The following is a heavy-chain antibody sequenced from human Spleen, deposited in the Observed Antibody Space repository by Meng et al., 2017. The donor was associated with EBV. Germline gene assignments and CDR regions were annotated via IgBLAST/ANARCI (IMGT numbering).Heavy chain of an antibody. CDR3: ASDPPQFGYRSFDF. V-gene: IGHV1-18*01. CDR1: GHTFTSYG. Sequence: QVQLVHSGAEVKKPGASVKVSCKASGHTFTSYGINWVRQAPGQGLEWMGRISAYNGNTDYAQKLQGRVTMTTDTSTSTAYMEVRSLRSDDTAVYYCASDPPQFGYRSFDFWGQGTLVTVSS. CDR2: ISAYNGNT. D-gene: IGHD6-19*01. J-gene: IGHJ4*02.